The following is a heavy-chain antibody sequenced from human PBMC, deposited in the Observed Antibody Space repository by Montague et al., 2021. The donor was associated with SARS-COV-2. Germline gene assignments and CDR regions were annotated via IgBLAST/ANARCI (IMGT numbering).Heavy chain of an antibody. CDR1: GGSISSGGYY. V-gene: IGHV4-31*03. CDR3: ARAYITMIVVVSAFDI. CDR2: IYYSGST. D-gene: IGHD3-22*01. J-gene: IGHJ3*02. Sequence: TLSLTCTVSGGSISSGGYYWSWIRQHPGKGLEWIGYIYYSGSTYYNPSLKSRVTISVDTSKNQFSLKLSSVTAADTAVYYCARAYITMIVVVSAFDIWGQGTMVTVSP.